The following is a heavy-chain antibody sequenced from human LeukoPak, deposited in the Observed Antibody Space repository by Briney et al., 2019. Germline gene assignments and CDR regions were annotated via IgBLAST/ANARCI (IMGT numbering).Heavy chain of an antibody. CDR3: ASGIAVADAFDI. V-gene: IGHV1-2*04. CDR2: INPNSGGT. Sequence: ASVKVSCKASGYTFTGYYMHWVRQAAGQGLEWMGWINPNSGGTNYAQKFQGWVTMTRDTSISTAYMELSRLRSDDTAVYYCASGIAVADAFDIWGQGTMVTVSS. CDR1: GYTFTGYY. J-gene: IGHJ3*02. D-gene: IGHD6-19*01.